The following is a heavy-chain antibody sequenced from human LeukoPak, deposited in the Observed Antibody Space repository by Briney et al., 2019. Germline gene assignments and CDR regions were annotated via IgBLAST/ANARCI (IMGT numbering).Heavy chain of an antibody. J-gene: IGHJ6*04. D-gene: IGHD2-2*01. V-gene: IGHV3-21*01. CDR3: AREGIVPAASDYYYYYGMDV. Sequence: PGGSLRLSCAAAGFTLSSYSMNWVRQAAGKGREWGSSISSSSSCIYYADSVKGRFTMSRDKGKNSVYMQMNSLRAEDTAVYYCAREGIVPAASDYYYYYGMDVWGKGTTVTVSS. CDR1: GFTLSSYS. CDR2: ISSSSSCI.